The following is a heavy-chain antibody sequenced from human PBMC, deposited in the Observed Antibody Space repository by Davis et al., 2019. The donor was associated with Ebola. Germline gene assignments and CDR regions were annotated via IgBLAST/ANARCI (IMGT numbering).Heavy chain of an antibody. CDR2: INAGNGNT. CDR1: GYTFTSYA. J-gene: IGHJ4*02. Sequence: AASVKVSCKASGYTFTSYAMHWVRQAPGQRLEWMGWINAGNGNTKYSQKFQGRITMTRNISISTAYMELSSLRSDDTAVYYCARRVGARSGFDSWGQGSLVTVSS. CDR3: ARRVGARSGFDS. D-gene: IGHD1-26*01. V-gene: IGHV1-3*01.